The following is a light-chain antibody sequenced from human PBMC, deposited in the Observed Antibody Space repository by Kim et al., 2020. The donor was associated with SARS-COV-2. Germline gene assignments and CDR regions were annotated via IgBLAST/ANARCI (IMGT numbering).Light chain of an antibody. CDR1: SLRRYY. J-gene: IGLJ1*01. CDR3: NSRDSSGNYFV. V-gene: IGLV3-19*01. CDR2: DKN. Sequence: SSELTQDPAVSVALGQTVRITCQGDSLRRYYASWYQQKPGQAPVLVIYDKNNRPSGIPDRFSGSNSGNTASLTITGAQAEDEADYYCNSRDSSGNYFVFAAGTKVTVL.